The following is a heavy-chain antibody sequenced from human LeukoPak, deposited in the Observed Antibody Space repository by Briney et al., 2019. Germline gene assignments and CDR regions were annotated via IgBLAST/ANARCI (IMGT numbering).Heavy chain of an antibody. D-gene: IGHD4/OR15-4a*01. CDR2: ISYDGSKR. CDR3: ARDIIQLYFGALDY. CDR1: GFTFSNYA. V-gene: IGHV3-30-3*01. J-gene: IGHJ4*02. Sequence: GGSLRLSCAVSGFTFSNYAMHWVRQAPGKGLEWVAVISYDGSKRYYRDSVKGRFTISRDNSENTLFLQMNSLRAEDTAVYYCARDIIQLYFGALDYWGQGTLVTVSS.